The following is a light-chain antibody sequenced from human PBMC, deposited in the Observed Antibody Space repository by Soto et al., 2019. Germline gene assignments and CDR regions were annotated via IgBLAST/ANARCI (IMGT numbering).Light chain of an antibody. Sequence: DIQMTQSPSSLSASVGDRVTITCRASQSISSYLNWYQQKPGKAPKLLIYAASSLQSGVPSRFSGSGSGTDFTLTISSLQPEDFATYYCQQSHSTPQWWFGQGTKVEIK. CDR2: AAS. CDR1: QSISSY. V-gene: IGKV1-39*01. J-gene: IGKJ1*01. CDR3: QQSHSTPQWW.